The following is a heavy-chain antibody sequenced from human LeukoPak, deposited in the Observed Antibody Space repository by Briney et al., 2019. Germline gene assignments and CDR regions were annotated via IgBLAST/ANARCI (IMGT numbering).Heavy chain of an antibody. CDR1: GFIFSTYS. Sequence: GGSLRLSCAASGFIFSTYSMNWVRQGPGKGLEWVSYISSSSSTIYYAVSVKGRFTISRDNAKNSLYLQMNSLRDEDTGVYYCARHLSSGGNYWGQGTLVTVSS. V-gene: IGHV3-48*02. CDR2: ISSSSSTI. CDR3: ARHLSSGGNY. J-gene: IGHJ4*02. D-gene: IGHD6-19*01.